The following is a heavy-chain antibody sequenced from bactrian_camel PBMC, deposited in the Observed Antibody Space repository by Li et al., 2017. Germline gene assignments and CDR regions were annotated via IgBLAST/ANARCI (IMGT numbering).Heavy chain of an antibody. CDR3: AFGMSVYSDNGGGRFALRPFHY. CDR2: TDSDGTT. CDR1: GWTYI. D-gene: IGHD4*01. J-gene: IGHJ4*01. V-gene: IGHV3S53*01. Sequence: HVQLVESGGGSVQAGGSLRLSCAVSGWTYILAWFRQAPGKEREGVAATDSDGTTTYADSVKGRFTISIDNAKNTVYLQMNTLKSDDTALYYCAFGMSVYSDNGGGRFALRPFHYWGQGTQVTVS.